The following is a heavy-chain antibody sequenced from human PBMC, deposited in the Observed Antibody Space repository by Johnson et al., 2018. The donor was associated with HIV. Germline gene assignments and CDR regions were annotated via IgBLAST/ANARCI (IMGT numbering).Heavy chain of an antibody. CDR3: ARDFMYAFDI. CDR2: IYSGGST. V-gene: IGHV3-66*01. CDR1: GFIFSNYA. D-gene: IGHD3-10*02. J-gene: IGHJ3*02. Sequence: VQLVESGGGLVQPGGSLRLSCGASGFIFSNYAMSWVRQAPGKGLEWVSGIYSGGSTYYADSVKGRFTISRDNSKNTLYLQMNSLRAEDTAVYYCARDFMYAFDIWGQGTMVTVSS.